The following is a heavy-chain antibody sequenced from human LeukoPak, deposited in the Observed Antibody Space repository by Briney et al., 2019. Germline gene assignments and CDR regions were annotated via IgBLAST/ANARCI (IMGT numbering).Heavy chain of an antibody. D-gene: IGHD6-19*01. CDR1: GYSFTSYW. V-gene: IGHV5-51*01. Sequence: GESLKISCKGSGYSFTSYWIGWVRQMPGKGLEWMGITYPGDSDTRYSPSFQGQVTISADKSISTAYLQWSSLKASDTAMYYCARLLLAVARTLGWFDPWGQGTLVTVSS. J-gene: IGHJ5*02. CDR2: TYPGDSDT. CDR3: ARLLLAVARTLGWFDP.